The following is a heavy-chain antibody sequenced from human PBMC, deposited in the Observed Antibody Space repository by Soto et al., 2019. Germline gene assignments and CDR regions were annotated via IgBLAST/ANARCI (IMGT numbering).Heavy chain of an antibody. Sequence: SVKVSCKASGGTFSSYTISWVLQAPGQGLEWMGGIIPIFGTANYAQKFQGRVTITADESTSTAYMELSSLRSEDTAVYYCARDFGYYDSSGYLFDYWGQGTLVTVSS. CDR2: IIPIFGTA. CDR1: GGTFSSYT. D-gene: IGHD3-22*01. V-gene: IGHV1-69*13. CDR3: ARDFGYYDSSGYLFDY. J-gene: IGHJ4*02.